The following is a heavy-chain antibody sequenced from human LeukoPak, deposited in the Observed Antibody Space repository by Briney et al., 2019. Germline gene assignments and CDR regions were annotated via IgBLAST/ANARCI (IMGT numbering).Heavy chain of an antibody. V-gene: IGHV3-23*01. CDR1: GFTFSSYA. Sequence: GGSLRLSCAASGFTFSSYAMSWVRQAPGKGLEWVSAISDTGATTYDADSVKGRFTTSRDNSRSTLYLQMNSLRAEDTALYYCAKDTSIGRYCTNGVCSPFDYWGQGTLSTVSS. CDR3: AKDTSIGRYCTNGVCSPFDY. D-gene: IGHD2-8*01. J-gene: IGHJ4*02. CDR2: ISDTGATT.